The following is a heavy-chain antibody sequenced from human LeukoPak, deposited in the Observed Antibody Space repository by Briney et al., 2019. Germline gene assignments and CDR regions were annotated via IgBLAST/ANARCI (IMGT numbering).Heavy chain of an antibody. J-gene: IGHJ4*02. Sequence: SETLSLTCTVSGGSISSSSYYWGWIRPPPGRGLEWLGSIYYSGSTYHNPSLKSRVTISVDTSKNQFSLKLSSVTAADTAVYYCARGRLSSRHYFDYWREGTLVTVSS. D-gene: IGHD6-13*01. CDR1: GGSISSSSYY. CDR2: IYYSGST. CDR3: ARGRLSSRHYFDY. V-gene: IGHV4-39*07.